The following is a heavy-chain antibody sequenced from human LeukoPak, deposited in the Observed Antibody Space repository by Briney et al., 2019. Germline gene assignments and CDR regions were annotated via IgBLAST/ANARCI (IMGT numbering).Heavy chain of an antibody. CDR1: GGSISSYY. CDR2: IYYSGST. Sequence: SETLFLTCTVSGGSISSYYWSWIRQPPGKGLEWIGYIYYSGSTNYNPSLKSRVTISVDTSKNQFSLKLSSVTAADTAVYYCARGYCSSTSCYRQVGYWGQGTLVTVSS. J-gene: IGHJ4*02. D-gene: IGHD2-2*02. V-gene: IGHV4-59*01. CDR3: ARGYCSSTSCYRQVGY.